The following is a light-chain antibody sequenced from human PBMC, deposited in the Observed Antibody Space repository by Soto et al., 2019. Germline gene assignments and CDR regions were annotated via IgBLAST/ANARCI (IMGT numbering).Light chain of an antibody. Sequence: ELVLTQSPATLSVSPGEGATLSCRASQRVGSNFLAWYQQKPGQPPRLLIYGISTRAAGIPDRFSGSGSGTEFTLTISSLQPEDFVVYYCQQHSQWPITFGQGKRREIK. CDR2: GIS. J-gene: IGKJ5*01. CDR3: QQHSQWPIT. CDR1: QRVGSNF. V-gene: IGKV3D-15*01.